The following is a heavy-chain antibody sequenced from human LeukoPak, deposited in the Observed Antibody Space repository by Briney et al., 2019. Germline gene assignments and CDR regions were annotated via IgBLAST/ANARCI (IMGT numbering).Heavy chain of an antibody. D-gene: IGHD6-19*01. J-gene: IGHJ6*02. Sequence: PGGSLRLSCAASGXTFSNAYMSWVRQAPGKGLEWVSVIGGGDGSIYYADSVKGRFTISRDNSKNTLYLQMTSLRAEDAAIYYCAKGMGLAHYYFYGMDVWGQGTTVTVSS. CDR1: GXTFSNAY. CDR3: AKGMGLAHYYFYGMDV. CDR2: IGGGDGSI. V-gene: IGHV3-23*01.